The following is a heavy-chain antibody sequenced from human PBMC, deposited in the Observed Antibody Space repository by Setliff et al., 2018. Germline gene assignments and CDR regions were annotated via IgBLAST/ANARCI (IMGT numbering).Heavy chain of an antibody. D-gene: IGHD6-25*01. CDR3: VRDTTSGWMLTN. J-gene: IGHJ4*02. CDR1: GGSIDSHY. V-gene: IGHV3-11*04. CDR2: LNNDGTTI. Sequence: LSLTCSVSGGSIDSHYWSWIRQPPGKGLEWISYLNNDGTTIYYADSVRGRFTISRDNARDSLYLQMNSLRAEDTAVYYCVRDTTSGWMLTNWGQGTLVTVSS.